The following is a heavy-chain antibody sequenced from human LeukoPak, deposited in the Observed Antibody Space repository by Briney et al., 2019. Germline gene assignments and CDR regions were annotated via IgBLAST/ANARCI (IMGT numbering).Heavy chain of an antibody. J-gene: IGHJ6*02. CDR3: AKPHYTAYYYYGMDV. CDR2: ISSSGGSA. V-gene: IGHV3-23*01. D-gene: IGHD3-10*01. CDR1: GFTLSNYA. Sequence: PGGSRRLSCAASGFTLSNYAMNWVRQAPGKGLEWVSAISSSGGSAYYADSVKGRFTISRDNSKNTLYLQMNSLRAEDTAVYYCAKPHYTAYYYYGMDVWGQGTTVTVSS.